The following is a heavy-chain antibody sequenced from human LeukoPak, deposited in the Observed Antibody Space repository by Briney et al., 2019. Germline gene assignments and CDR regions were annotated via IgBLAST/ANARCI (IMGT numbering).Heavy chain of an antibody. CDR3: ARFAGAYYGMDV. CDR2: MNPNSGNT. CDR1: GYTFTSYD. Sequence: ASVKVSCKASGYTFTSYDINWVRQAPGQGLEWMGWMNPNSGNTGYAQKFQGRVTMTRNTSISTAYMELSSLRSEDTAVYYCARFAGAYYGMDVWGQGTTVTVSS. V-gene: IGHV1-8*01. D-gene: IGHD3-10*01. J-gene: IGHJ6*02.